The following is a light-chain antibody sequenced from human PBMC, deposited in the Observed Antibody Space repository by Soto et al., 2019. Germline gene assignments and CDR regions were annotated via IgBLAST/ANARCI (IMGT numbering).Light chain of an antibody. CDR2: DAS. CDR3: QQYKSYPCS. CDR1: QNIDSW. Sequence: DIQVTQSPSTLSASVGDRVTISCRASQNIDSWLAWYQQKPGKAPKLLIYDASSLESGVPSRFSGSGSGTEFTLTFSILQTDEFETYYCQQYKSYPCSFGPGTKAHIK. J-gene: IGKJ3*01. V-gene: IGKV1-5*01.